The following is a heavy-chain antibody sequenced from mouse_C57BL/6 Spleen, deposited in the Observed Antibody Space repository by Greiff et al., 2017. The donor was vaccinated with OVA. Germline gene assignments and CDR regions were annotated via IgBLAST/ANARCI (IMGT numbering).Heavy chain of an antibody. D-gene: IGHD2-2*01. CDR2: IDPSDSYT. Sequence: QVQLQQPGAELVMPGASVKLSCKASGYTFTSYWMHWVKQRPGQGLEWIGEIDPSDSYTNYNQKFKGKSTLTVDKSSSTAYMQLSSLTSEDSAVYYCANDVVNWGQGTTLTVSS. J-gene: IGHJ2*01. CDR3: ANDVVN. CDR1: GYTFTSYW. V-gene: IGHV1-69*01.